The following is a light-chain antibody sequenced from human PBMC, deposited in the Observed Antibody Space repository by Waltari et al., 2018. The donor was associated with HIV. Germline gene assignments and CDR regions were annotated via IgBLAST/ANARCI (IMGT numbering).Light chain of an antibody. V-gene: IGKV3-20*01. J-gene: IGKJ1*01. Sequence: EIVMTQSPATLSVSPGERVSLSCTASQSVSSSYLAWYQQKPGQAPRLLIYGASSRATGIPDRFSGSGSGTDFTLSISRLEPEDFAVYYCQQYGSSPRTFGQGSKVEIK. CDR2: GAS. CDR3: QQYGSSPRT. CDR1: QSVSSSY.